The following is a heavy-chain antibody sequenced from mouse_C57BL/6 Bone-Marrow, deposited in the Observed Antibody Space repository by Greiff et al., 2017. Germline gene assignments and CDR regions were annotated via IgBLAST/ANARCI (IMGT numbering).Heavy chain of an antibody. CDR3: ARDDGYFYLYFDV. CDR1: GYTFTSYW. D-gene: IGHD2-3*01. J-gene: IGHJ1*03. Sequence: QVQLQQPGAELVKPGASVKLSCKASGYTFTSYWMQWVKQRPGQGLEWIGEIDPSDSYTNYTQKFKGKATLTLYTASNTAYMQISSLTSEDSAVYYCARDDGYFYLYFDVWGTGTTVTVSS. V-gene: IGHV1-50*01. CDR2: IDPSDSYT.